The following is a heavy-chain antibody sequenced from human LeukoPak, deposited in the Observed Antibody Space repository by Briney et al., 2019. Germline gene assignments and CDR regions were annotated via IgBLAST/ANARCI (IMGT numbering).Heavy chain of an antibody. V-gene: IGHV4-34*01. CDR1: GGSFSGYY. J-gene: IGHJ3*02. CDR2: INHSGST. Sequence: PSETLSLTCAVYGGSFSGYYWSWIRQPPGKGLEWIGEINHSGSTNYNPSLKSRVTISVDTSKNQFSLKLRSVTAADTAIYYCARQGYDILTGYIDAFDIWGQGTMGTVSS. D-gene: IGHD3-9*01. CDR3: ARQGYDILTGYIDAFDI.